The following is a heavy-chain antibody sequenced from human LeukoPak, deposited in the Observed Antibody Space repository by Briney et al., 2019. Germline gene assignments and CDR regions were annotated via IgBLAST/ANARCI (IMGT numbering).Heavy chain of an antibody. CDR1: VGSISGYF. D-gene: IGHD1-26*01. Sequence: PSDTLSLTCTVSVGSISGYFWSWVRQAPGTGLDWIGHIYYSGATNYNPSLRSRVTISVDTSKNQFSLKLRSVTAADTAVYYCARAQYSGSCFDYWGQGTLVTVSS. CDR3: ARAQYSGSCFDY. V-gene: IGHV4-59*13. CDR2: IYYSGAT. J-gene: IGHJ4*02.